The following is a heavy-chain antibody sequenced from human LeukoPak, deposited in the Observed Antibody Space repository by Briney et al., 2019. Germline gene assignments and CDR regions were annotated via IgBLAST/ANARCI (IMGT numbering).Heavy chain of an antibody. V-gene: IGHV1-69*13. J-gene: IGHJ4*02. D-gene: IGHD4-17*01. CDR1: GGTFISYA. Sequence: SVKVSCKASGGTFISYAISWVRQAPGQGLEWMGGIIPIFGTANYAQKFQGRVTITAGESTSTAYMELSSLRSEDTAVYYCARRPHYGDSLVYFDYWGQGTLVTVSS. CDR2: IIPIFGTA. CDR3: ARRPHYGDSLVYFDY.